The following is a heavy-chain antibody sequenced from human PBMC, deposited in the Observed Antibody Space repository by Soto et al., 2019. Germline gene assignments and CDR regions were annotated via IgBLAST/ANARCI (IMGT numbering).Heavy chain of an antibody. CDR3: ARVSSYGFDYYYYMDV. Sequence: GGSLRLSCAASGFTFSSSWMTWVRQAPGKGLEWVANIRQDGNEKYYVDSVKGRFTISRDKAESSLHLQMNSLRAEDTAVYYCARVSSYGFDYYYYMDVWGKGTTVTVSS. J-gene: IGHJ6*03. D-gene: IGHD5-18*01. CDR1: GFTFSSSW. V-gene: IGHV3-7*01. CDR2: IRQDGNEK.